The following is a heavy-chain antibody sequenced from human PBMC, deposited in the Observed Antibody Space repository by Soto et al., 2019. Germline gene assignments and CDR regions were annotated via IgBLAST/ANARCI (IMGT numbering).Heavy chain of an antibody. CDR3: ARSPLGYCTNGVCFNWFDP. J-gene: IGHJ5*02. CDR2: IIPIFGTA. V-gene: IGHV1-69*13. CDR1: GGTLSSYA. Sequence: GASVKVSCKASGGTLSSYAISWVRQAPGQGLEWMGGIIPIFGTANYAQKFQGRVTITADESTSTAYMELSSLRSEDTAVYYCARSPLGYCTNGVCFNWFDPWGQGTLVTVSS. D-gene: IGHD2-8*01.